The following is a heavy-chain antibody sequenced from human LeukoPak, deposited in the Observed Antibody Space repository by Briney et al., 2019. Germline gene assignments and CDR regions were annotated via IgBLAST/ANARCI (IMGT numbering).Heavy chain of an antibody. Sequence: PSETLSLTCTVSGGSISSSSYYWGWIPQPPGQGLEGIGSIYYSGSTFYNPSLKSRATISVDTSRNQFSLKLNSVTAADTAVYYCARQATTVTTNPIFDYWGQGTLVTVSS. CDR1: GGSISSSSYY. V-gene: IGHV4-39*01. J-gene: IGHJ4*02. CDR3: ARQATTVTTNPIFDY. CDR2: IYYSGST. D-gene: IGHD4-17*01.